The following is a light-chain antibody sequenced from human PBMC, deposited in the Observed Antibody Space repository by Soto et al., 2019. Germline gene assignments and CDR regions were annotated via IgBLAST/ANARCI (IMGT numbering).Light chain of an antibody. J-gene: IGKJ2*01. Sequence: DIQLTQSPSFLSASVVVRVTITCRASQGLSSDLAWYRQTPGKAPEVLIYPASTLQSGVTSRFSGTGCGTEFTLTVSSLQTEDCPTYDCQPVNRYPRTLGQGTKLESK. CDR3: QPVNRYPRT. CDR2: PAS. CDR1: QGLSSD. V-gene: IGKV1-9*01.